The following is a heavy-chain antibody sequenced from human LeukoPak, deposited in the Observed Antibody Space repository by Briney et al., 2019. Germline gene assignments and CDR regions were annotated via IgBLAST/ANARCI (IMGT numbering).Heavy chain of an antibody. CDR3: ARVSSSGHFDY. V-gene: IGHV4-39*07. CDR1: GDSISSSYY. D-gene: IGHD3-22*01. CDR2: INYRGST. Sequence: PSETLSLTCSVSGDSISSSYYWGCIRQPPGKGLEWMASINYRGSTYYNPSLKSRVTISVDTSKNQFSLNLSSVTAADTAVYFCARVSSSGHFDYWGQGTLLTVSS. J-gene: IGHJ4*02.